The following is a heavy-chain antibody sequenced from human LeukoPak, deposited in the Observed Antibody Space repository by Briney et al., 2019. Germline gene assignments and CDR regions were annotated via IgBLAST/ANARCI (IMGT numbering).Heavy chain of an antibody. CDR1: GFTFSSYG. CDR3: AKDFWSKYRKSAFDI. D-gene: IGHD2/OR15-2a*01. CDR2: ISYDGSNK. J-gene: IGHJ3*02. Sequence: GGSLRLSCAASGFTFSSYGMHWVRQAPGKGLEWVAVISYDGSNKYYADSVKGRFTISRDNSKNTLYLQMNSLRAEDTAVYYCAKDFWSKYRKSAFDIWGQGTMVTVSS. V-gene: IGHV3-30*18.